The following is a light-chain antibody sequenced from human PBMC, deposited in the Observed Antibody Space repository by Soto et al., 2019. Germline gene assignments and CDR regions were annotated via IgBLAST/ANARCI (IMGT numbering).Light chain of an antibody. V-gene: IGKV1-5*01. Sequence: DIQMTQSPYSLSASVGDSVTITCRASQSISSSLAWYQQKPGKAPKLLIYDASNLESGVPSIFSGSGSGTDFTLTISSLQPDDFATYYCQQYSDSSGAFGQGTKVDIK. CDR1: QSISSS. CDR3: QQYSDSSGA. J-gene: IGKJ1*01. CDR2: DAS.